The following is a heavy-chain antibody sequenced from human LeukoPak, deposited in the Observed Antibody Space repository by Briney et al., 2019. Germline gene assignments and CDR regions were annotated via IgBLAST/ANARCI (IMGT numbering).Heavy chain of an antibody. CDR3: ARVSERLLPSFKWFDP. J-gene: IGHJ5*02. D-gene: IGHD2-21*02. V-gene: IGHV3-30-3*01. Sequence: GGSLRLSCAASEFTFSNYAMHWVRQAPGKGLEWVAVISYDGSNKYYADSVKGRFTISRGNSKNTLYLQMNSLRPEDTALYYCARVSERLLPSFKWFDPWGQGTLVTVSS. CDR2: ISYDGSNK. CDR1: EFTFSNYA.